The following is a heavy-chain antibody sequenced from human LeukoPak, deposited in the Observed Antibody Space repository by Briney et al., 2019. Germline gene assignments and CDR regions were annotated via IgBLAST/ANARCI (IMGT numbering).Heavy chain of an antibody. D-gene: IGHD6-13*01. V-gene: IGHV4-59*01. Sequence: SETLSLFCTVSGGSIESYYWNWFRQPPGKGLEWIGYIYYSGSTNYNPSLKSRVTISLDTSKKQFSLNLSSVTAADTAVYYCANLYSSSWYGYYFDYWGQGTLVTVSS. CDR1: GGSIESYY. CDR2: IYYSGST. J-gene: IGHJ4*02. CDR3: ANLYSSSWYGYYFDY.